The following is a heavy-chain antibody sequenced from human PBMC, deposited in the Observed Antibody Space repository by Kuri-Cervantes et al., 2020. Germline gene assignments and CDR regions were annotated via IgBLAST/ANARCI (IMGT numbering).Heavy chain of an antibody. CDR3: AKDIEGSSGCLDY. V-gene: IGHV3-7*03. J-gene: IGHJ4*02. Sequence: GESLKISCAASEFTFGTYAMAWVRQAPGKGLEWVASIKEDGSEKYYVDSVKGRFTISRDNSKNSLYLQMNSLRTEDTALYYCAKDIEGSSGCLDYWGQGTLVTVSS. CDR1: EFTFGTYA. D-gene: IGHD3-22*01. CDR2: IKEDGSEK.